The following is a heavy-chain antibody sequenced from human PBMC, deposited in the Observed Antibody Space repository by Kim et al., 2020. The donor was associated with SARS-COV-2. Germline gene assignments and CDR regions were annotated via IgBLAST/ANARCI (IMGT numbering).Heavy chain of an antibody. CDR3: ARVPGIAAAGFDY. D-gene: IGHD6-13*01. Sequence: SVKVSCKASGGTFSSYAISWVRQAPGQGLEWMGRIIPILGIANYAQKFQGRVTITADKSTSTAYMELSSLRSEDTAGYYCARVPGIAAAGFDYWGQGTLVTVSS. J-gene: IGHJ4*02. CDR1: GGTFSSYA. CDR2: IIPILGIA. V-gene: IGHV1-69*04.